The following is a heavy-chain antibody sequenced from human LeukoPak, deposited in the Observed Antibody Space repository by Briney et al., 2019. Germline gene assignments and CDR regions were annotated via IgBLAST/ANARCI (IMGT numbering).Heavy chain of an antibody. Sequence: ASVKVSCKASGYTFTSYDINWVRQATGQGLEWMGWMNPNSGNTGYAQKFQGGVTMTRNTSISTAYMELSSLRSEDTAVYYCARLMTTGDYYFDYWGQGTLVTVSS. CDR3: ARLMTTGDYYFDY. V-gene: IGHV1-8*01. CDR1: GYTFTSYD. CDR2: MNPNSGNT. J-gene: IGHJ4*02. D-gene: IGHD4-17*01.